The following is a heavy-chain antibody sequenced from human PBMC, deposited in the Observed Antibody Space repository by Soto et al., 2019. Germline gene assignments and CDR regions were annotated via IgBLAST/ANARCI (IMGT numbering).Heavy chain of an antibody. V-gene: IGHV4-39*01. D-gene: IGHD3-3*01. CDR3: ASSLYYDFWSGYYDYYYGMDV. Sequence: SDTLSLTCTVSGGSITSSSYYWGWIRQPPGKGMEWIGSIYYSESTDYNPSLKSQVTISVDTSKNQFSLKLSSVTAADTAVYYCASSLYYDFWSGYYDYYYGMDVWGQGTTVT. J-gene: IGHJ6*02. CDR1: GGSITSSSYY. CDR2: IYYSEST.